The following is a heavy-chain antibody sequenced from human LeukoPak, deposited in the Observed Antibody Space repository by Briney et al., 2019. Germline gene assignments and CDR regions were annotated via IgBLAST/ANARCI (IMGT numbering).Heavy chain of an antibody. CDR2: ISYDGSNK. D-gene: IGHD6-19*01. J-gene: IGHJ3*02. Sequence: GGSLRLSCAASGFTFNNYAMHWVRQAPGKGLQWVAVISYDGSNKYYGDSVKGRFTISRDNSKNIMYLQMNSLRVEDTAVYYCAREPERSTGLYSDAFDMWGQGTMVTVSS. CDR3: AREPERSTGLYSDAFDM. V-gene: IGHV3-30*04. CDR1: GFTFNNYA.